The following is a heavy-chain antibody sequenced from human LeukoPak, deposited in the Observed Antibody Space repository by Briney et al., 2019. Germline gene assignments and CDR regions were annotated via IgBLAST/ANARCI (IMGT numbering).Heavy chain of an antibody. Sequence: GSLRLSCAASEFTFSSYAMNWVRQAPGKGLEWVSSGHSDGTAYYADSVKGRFTISRDNSKNTLSLQMNSLRAEDTAVYYCAKGSRIAARPTIWFDSWGQGTLVTVSS. V-gene: IGHV3-23*01. CDR2: GHSDGTA. CDR3: AKGSRIAARPTIWFDS. D-gene: IGHD6-6*01. J-gene: IGHJ5*01. CDR1: EFTFSSYA.